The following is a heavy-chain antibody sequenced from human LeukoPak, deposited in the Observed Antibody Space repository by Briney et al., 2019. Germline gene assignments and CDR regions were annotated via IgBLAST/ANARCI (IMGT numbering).Heavy chain of an antibody. V-gene: IGHV4-59*08. J-gene: IGHJ4*02. CDR1: GGSISGYY. CDR2: IYYSGNT. CDR3: ARYDGIPPTYLDS. Sequence: PSETLSLTCTVSGGSISGYYWSWSRQPPGKGLEWIGWIYYSGNTNYNPSLKSRVTMSLDKSQNRFSLQLISLTAADTAMYYCARYDGIPPTYLDSWGQGTLAPVSS. D-gene: IGHD3-3*01.